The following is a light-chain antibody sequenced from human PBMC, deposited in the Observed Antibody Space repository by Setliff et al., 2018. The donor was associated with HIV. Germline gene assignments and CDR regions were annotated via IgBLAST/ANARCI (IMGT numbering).Light chain of an antibody. J-gene: IGLJ1*01. CDR1: SSDIVAYNY. Sequence: ALTQPRSVSGSPGQSVTFSCSGSSSDIVAYNYVSWYQQHPGKAPKLIISDVIRRPSGVPDRFSGSKSGNTASLTISGLQAEDEAEYYCCSYAGNYREIFGRGTKVTV. CDR2: DVI. CDR3: CSYAGNYREI. V-gene: IGLV2-11*01.